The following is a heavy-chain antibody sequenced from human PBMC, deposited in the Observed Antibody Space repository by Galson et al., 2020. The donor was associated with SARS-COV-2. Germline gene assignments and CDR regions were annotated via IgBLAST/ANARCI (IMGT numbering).Heavy chain of an antibody. Sequence: GGPLRLSCQAPGLSFTRYGMHWARQAPGKGLEWLEVISYDGREKNTADSVKGRFTISRDNSEKTLILQMNSLTTADSSVYSCAKDPVPSPCTYSGLAVWGQGTTVTVSS. J-gene: IGHJ6*02. CDR1: GLSFTRYG. CDR3: AKDPVPSPCTYSGLAV. V-gene: IGHV3-30*18. CDR2: ISYDGREK. D-gene: IGHD4-17*01.